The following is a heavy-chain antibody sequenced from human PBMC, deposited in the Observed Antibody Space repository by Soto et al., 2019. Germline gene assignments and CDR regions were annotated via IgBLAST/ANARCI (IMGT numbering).Heavy chain of an antibody. CDR3: AHSRCDGDCLPFYSSHHFYGMAV. CDR1: GISLSTGGVG. D-gene: IGHD2-21*02. J-gene: IGHJ6*02. Sequence: QITLKESGPTLVKPTQTLTLTCTFSGISLSTGGVGVGWIRQPPGKALEWLALIYWDDDKRYSPSLKSRRTITQETSKNQVGLTMTNMDPVDTSTYYRAHSRCDGDCLPFYSSHHFYGMAVWGQGATVTVS. V-gene: IGHV2-5*02. CDR2: IYWDDDK.